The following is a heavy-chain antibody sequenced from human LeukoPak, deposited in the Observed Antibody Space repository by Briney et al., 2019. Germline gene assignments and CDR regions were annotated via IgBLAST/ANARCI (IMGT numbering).Heavy chain of an antibody. CDR2: SNPNSGGT. V-gene: IGHV1-2*02. D-gene: IGHD2-8*01. CDR3: ARDRDVLMVYAGYGY. Sequence: ASVKVSCKASGYTFTGYYMHWVRQAPGQGLEWMGWSNPNSGGTNYAQKFQGRVTMTRDTSISTAYMELSRLRSDDTAVYYCARDRDVLMVYAGYGYWGQGTLVTVSS. CDR1: GYTFTGYY. J-gene: IGHJ4*02.